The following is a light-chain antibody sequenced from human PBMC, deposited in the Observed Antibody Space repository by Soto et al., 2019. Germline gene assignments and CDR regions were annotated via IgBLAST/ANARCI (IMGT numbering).Light chain of an antibody. CDR1: QSVSSSY. CDR3: QQYGSSPPRLT. CDR2: GAS. V-gene: IGKV3-20*01. Sequence: EIVSTQSPGTLSLSPGERATLSCRASQSVSSSYLAWYQQKPGQAPRLLIYGASSRATGIPDRFSGSGSGTDFTLTISRLEPEDFAVYYCQQYGSSPPRLTFGGGTKVDIK. J-gene: IGKJ4*01.